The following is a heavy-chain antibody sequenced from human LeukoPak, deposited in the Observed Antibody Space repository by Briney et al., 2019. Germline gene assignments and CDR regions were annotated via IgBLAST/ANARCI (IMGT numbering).Heavy chain of an antibody. V-gene: IGHV4-4*07. D-gene: IGHD2-2*02. CDR1: GGSISSYY. CDR2: IYTSGST. CDR3: ARGPMGYCTSTNCYNFDY. J-gene: IGHJ4*02. Sequence: SETLSLTCTVSGGSISSYYWSWIRQPAGKGLEWIGRIYTSGSTNYNPSLKSRVTTSIDTSKNQFSLKLSSVTAADTAIYYCARGPMGYCTSTNCYNFDYWGQGTLVTVSS.